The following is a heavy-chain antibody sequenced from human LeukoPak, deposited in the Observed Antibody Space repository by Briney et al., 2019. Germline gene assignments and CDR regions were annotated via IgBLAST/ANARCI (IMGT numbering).Heavy chain of an antibody. J-gene: IGHJ6*03. D-gene: IGHD3-9*01. Sequence: ASVKVSCKASGYTFTGYYMHWVRQAPGQGLEWMGWINPNGGGTNYAQKFQGRVTMTRDTSISTAYMELSRLRSDDTAVYYCARDGVLRYFDWLLYDYYYYMDVWGKGTTVTVSS. V-gene: IGHV1-2*02. CDR2: INPNGGGT. CDR1: GYTFTGYY. CDR3: ARDGVLRYFDWLLYDYYYYMDV.